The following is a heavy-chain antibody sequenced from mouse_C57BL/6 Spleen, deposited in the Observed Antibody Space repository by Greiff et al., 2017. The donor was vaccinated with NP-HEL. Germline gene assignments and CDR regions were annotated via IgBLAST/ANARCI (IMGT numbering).Heavy chain of an antibody. D-gene: IGHD1-1*01. CDR2: ISSGSSTI. CDR1: GFTFSDYG. J-gene: IGHJ2*01. Sequence: EVQLVESGGGLVKPGGSLKLSCAASGFTFSDYGMHWVRQAPEKGLEWVAYISSGSSTIYYADTVKGRFTISRDNAKNTLFLQMTSLRSEDTAMYYCARGIYSYGSSSFDYWGQGTTLTVAS. CDR3: ARGIYSYGSSSFDY. V-gene: IGHV5-17*01.